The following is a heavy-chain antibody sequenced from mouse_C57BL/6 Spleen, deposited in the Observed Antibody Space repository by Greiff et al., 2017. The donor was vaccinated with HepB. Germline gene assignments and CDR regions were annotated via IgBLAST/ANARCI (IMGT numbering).Heavy chain of an antibody. D-gene: IGHD1-1*01. CDR1: GYTFTNYW. CDR2: IYPGGGYT. CDR3: ARYGTLDWYFDV. J-gene: IGHJ1*03. Sequence: VQLQQSGAELVRPGTSVKMSCKASGYTFTNYWIGWAKQRPGHGLEWIGDIYPGGGYTNYNEKLKGKATLTADKSSSTAYMQFSSLTSEDSAIYYCARYGTLDWYFDVWGTGTTVTVSS. V-gene: IGHV1-63*01.